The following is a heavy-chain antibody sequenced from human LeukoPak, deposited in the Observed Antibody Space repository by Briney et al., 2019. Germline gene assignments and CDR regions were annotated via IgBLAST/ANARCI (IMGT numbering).Heavy chain of an antibody. V-gene: IGHV3-7*01. Sequence: SGESLRLSCAASGFTFSNYWMSWVRQAPGKGLEWVANIKQDGSEKSYVDSVKGRFSISRDNAKNSVYLQMNSLRAEDTAVYYCARERVPSRYFDYWGQGTLVTVSS. CDR3: ARERVPSRYFDY. CDR1: GFTFSNYW. J-gene: IGHJ4*02. CDR2: IKQDGSEK.